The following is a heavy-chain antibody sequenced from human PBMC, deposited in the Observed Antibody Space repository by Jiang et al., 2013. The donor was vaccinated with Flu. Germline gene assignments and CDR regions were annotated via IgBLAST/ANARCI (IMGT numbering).Heavy chain of an antibody. CDR2: IYYSGST. Sequence: IGSIYYSGSTYYNPSLKSRVTISVDTSKNQFSLKLSSVTAADTAVYYCARDPDYYDSSGYHYFDYWGQGTLVTVSS. CDR3: ARDPDYYDSSGYHYFDY. V-gene: IGHV4-39*07. D-gene: IGHD3-22*01. J-gene: IGHJ4*02.